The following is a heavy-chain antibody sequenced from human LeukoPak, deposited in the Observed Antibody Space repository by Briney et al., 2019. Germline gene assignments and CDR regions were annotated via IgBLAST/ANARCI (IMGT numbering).Heavy chain of an antibody. CDR2: IYSSGST. Sequence: PSETLSLTCTVSGVSITSDYYYWSWIRQPAGKGLEWIGRIYSSGSTNYNPSLKSRVTISVDTSKNQFSLKLSSVTAADTAVYYCAREMDYGSGTPLAVGWSFDPWGQGTLVTVSS. J-gene: IGHJ5*02. V-gene: IGHV4-61*02. CDR3: AREMDYGSGTPLAVGWSFDP. D-gene: IGHD3-10*01. CDR1: GVSITSDYYY.